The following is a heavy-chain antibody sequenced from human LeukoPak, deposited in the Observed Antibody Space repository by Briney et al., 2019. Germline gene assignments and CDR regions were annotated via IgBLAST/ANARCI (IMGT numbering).Heavy chain of an antibody. CDR3: AKRIQSAMATGY. CDR2: INWNGDTR. Sequence: GGSLRLSCVASGFTFDDYGMSWVRQAPGKGLEWVSGINWNGDTRGYAASVRGRFTISRDNSKNTLYLQMNGLRAEDTAVYYCAKRIQSAMATGYWGQGTLVTVSS. D-gene: IGHD5-18*01. V-gene: IGHV3-20*04. J-gene: IGHJ4*02. CDR1: GFTFDDYG.